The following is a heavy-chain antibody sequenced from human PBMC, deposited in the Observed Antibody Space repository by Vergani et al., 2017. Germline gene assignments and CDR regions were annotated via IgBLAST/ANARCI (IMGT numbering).Heavy chain of an antibody. V-gene: IGHV3-30*02. CDR2: IQFDGSNQ. CDR1: GFTLSHYD. CDR3: AKHFRGWGIDY. D-gene: IGHD3-16*01. Sequence: QVQLVESGGGVVPRGGSLRLSCATSGFTLSHYDMQWIRQGPGKGLEFVAFIQFDGSNQYYADSVKGRFTLSRDFSKNTLYLQMNSLRTDDTATYYCAKHFRGWGIDYWGQGTQVIVSS. J-gene: IGHJ4*02.